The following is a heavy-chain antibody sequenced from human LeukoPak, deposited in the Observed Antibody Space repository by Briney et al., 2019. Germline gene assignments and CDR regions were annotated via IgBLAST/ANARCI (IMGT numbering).Heavy chain of an antibody. V-gene: IGHV3-7*03. CDR1: GFTFSSYW. D-gene: IGHD2-2*01. CDR3: AASRANIVVVPATKGPFGY. J-gene: IGHJ4*02. Sequence: GGSLRLSCAASGFTFSSYWMNWARQAPGKGLEWVASIKHNGNLNYYVDSVKGRFTISKDNAKNSLYLQMSNLRAEDTAVYYCAASRANIVVVPATKGPFGYWGQGALVSVSS. CDR2: IKHNGNLN.